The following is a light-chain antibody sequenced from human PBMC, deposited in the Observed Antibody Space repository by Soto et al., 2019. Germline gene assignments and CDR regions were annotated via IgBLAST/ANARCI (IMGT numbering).Light chain of an antibody. CDR3: MQALQTPGT. CDR1: QSLLHSNGYYY. Sequence: DIVMTQSPLSLPVTPGEPASISCRSSQSLLHSNGYYYLDWYLQKPGQSPQVLIYLGSHRASGVPDSFSGSGSGTDFTLRISRVEAEDFGVYYCMQALQTPGTFGQGTKVEVK. CDR2: LGS. V-gene: IGKV2-28*01. J-gene: IGKJ1*01.